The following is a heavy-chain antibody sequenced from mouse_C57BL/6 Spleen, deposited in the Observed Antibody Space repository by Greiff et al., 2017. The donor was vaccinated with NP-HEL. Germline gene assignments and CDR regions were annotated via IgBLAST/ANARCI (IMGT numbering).Heavy chain of an antibody. V-gene: IGHV5-17*01. D-gene: IGHD1-1*01. CDR3: AGTTVVDYWYFDV. CDR1: GFTFSDYG. CDR2: ISSGSSTI. Sequence: EVKVVESGGGLVKPGGSLKLSCAASGFTFSDYGMHWVRQAPEKGLEWVAYISSGSSTIYYADTVKGRFTISRDNAKNTLFLQMTSLRSEDTAMYYCAGTTVVDYWYFDVWGTGTTVTVSS. J-gene: IGHJ1*03.